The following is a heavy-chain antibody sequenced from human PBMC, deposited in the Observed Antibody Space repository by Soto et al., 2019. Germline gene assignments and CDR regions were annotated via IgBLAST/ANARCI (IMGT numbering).Heavy chain of an antibody. J-gene: IGHJ4*02. Sequence: PSETLSLTCTVSGGSMRNYFWTWIRQPPGKGLEWIGYIHYSGTTSFFPSYNPSLRSRVTISEDTSKNQFSLKLLSVTTADTAEYFCAAGEASSRNLAPYYLDFWGQGTLVTVSS. CDR1: GGSMRNYF. D-gene: IGHD6-13*01. CDR3: AAGEASSRNLAPYYLDF. CDR2: IHYSGTT. V-gene: IGHV4-59*01.